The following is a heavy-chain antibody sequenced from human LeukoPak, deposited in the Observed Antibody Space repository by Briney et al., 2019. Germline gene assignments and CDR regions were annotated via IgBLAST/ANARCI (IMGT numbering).Heavy chain of an antibody. CDR2: IIPIFGTA. V-gene: IGHV1-69*05. CDR1: GGTFSSYA. Sequence: SVKVSCKASGGTFSSYAISWVRQAPGQGLEWMGGIIPIFGTANYAQKFQGRVTITTDESTSTAYMELSSLRSEDTAVYYCARDTLWLGEPSYFDYWGQGTLVTVSS. CDR3: ARDTLWLGEPSYFDY. D-gene: IGHD3-10*01. J-gene: IGHJ4*02.